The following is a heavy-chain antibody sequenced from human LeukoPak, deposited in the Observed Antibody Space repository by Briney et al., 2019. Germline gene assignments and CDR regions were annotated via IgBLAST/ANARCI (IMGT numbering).Heavy chain of an antibody. CDR3: ARDGYYYGSGSYL. CDR2: NSSSSSYI. V-gene: IGHV3-21*01. Sequence: PGGSLRLSCAASGFTFSSYSMNWVRQAPGKGLEWVSSNSSSSSYIYYADSVKGRFTISRDNAKNSLYLQMNSLRAEDTAVYYCARDGYYYGSGSYLWGQGTLVTVSS. D-gene: IGHD3-10*01. CDR1: GFTFSSYS. J-gene: IGHJ4*02.